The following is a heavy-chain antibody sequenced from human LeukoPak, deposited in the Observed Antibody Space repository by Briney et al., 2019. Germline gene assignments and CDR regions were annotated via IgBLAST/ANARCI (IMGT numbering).Heavy chain of an antibody. CDR3: ARETNVLLWFGELSPSGYYFDP. CDR2: INEDGSET. D-gene: IGHD3-10*01. V-gene: IGHV3-7*01. J-gene: IGHJ5*02. Sequence: GGSLRLSCAASGFTFRTYWMTWVRQAPGKGLEWVANINEDGSETYYVDSVKGRFTISRDNAKNSLYLQMNSLRDDDKAVYYCARETNVLLWFGELSPSGYYFDPWGQGTLVTVSS. CDR1: GFTFRTYW.